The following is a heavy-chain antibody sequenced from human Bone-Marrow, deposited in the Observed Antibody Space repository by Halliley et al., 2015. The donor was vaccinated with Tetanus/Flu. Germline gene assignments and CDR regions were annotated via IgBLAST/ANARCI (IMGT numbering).Heavy chain of an antibody. CDR1: GFSFGDYG. J-gene: IGHJ4*02. V-gene: IGHV3-33*01. CDR3: ARDPPPSGGSGVCSGVEG. D-gene: IGHD2-8*01. Sequence: SLRLSCAASGFSFGDYGMDWVRQAPGKGLEWVARIWYDGRQKYYADSVRGRFTISRDNSKNTLYLQMNSLRAEDTAVYYCARDPPPSGGSGVCSGVEGWGQGALVPLSS. CDR2: IWYDGRQK.